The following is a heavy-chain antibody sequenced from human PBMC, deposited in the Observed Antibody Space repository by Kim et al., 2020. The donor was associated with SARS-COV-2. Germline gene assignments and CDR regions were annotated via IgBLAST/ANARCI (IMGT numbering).Heavy chain of an antibody. V-gene: IGHV4-59*01. CDR2: IYYSGST. D-gene: IGHD2-15*01. CDR1: GGSISNYY. J-gene: IGHJ3*02. CDR3: ARDRVGNIGFDI. Sequence: SETLSLTCTVSGGSISNYYWSWIRQPPGKGLEWIGYIYYSGSTNYNPSLKGRVTISVDTSKNQFSLKLSSVTTADTAVYYCARDRVGNIGFDIWGQGTLVTVSS.